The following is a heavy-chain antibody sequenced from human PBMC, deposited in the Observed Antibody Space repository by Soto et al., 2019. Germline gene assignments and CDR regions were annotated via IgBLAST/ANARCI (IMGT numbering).Heavy chain of an antibody. CDR2: IWYDGSNK. D-gene: IGHD4-4*01. CDR3: AREGQSPYNFDY. J-gene: IGHJ4*02. CDR1: GFTFSSYG. V-gene: IGHV3-33*01. Sequence: PGGSLRLSCAASGFTFSSYGMHWVRQAPGKGLEWVAVIWYDGSNKYYADSVKGRFTISRDNSKNTLYLQMNSLRAEDTAVYYCAREGQSPYNFDYWGQGTLVTVSS.